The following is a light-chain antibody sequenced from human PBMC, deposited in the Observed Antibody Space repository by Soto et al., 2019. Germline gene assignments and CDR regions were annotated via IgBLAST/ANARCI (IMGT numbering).Light chain of an antibody. V-gene: IGKV4-1*01. Sequence: DIVMTQSPDSLAVSLGERATINCKSTQTVLYSSNNKNYLAWYQQKPGQPPRLLIHWASTRESGVPDRFSGSGSGTDFTLTISSLKAEDVALYYCQQYYSSPITFGQGTRLEI. J-gene: IGKJ5*01. CDR2: WAS. CDR1: QTVLYSSNNKNY. CDR3: QQYYSSPIT.